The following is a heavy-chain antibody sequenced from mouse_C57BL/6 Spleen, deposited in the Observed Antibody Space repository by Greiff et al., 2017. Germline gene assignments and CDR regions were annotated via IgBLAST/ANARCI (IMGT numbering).Heavy chain of an antibody. J-gene: IGHJ4*01. CDR1: GFSFNTYA. CDR2: IRSKSNIYAT. Sequence: DVKLVESGGGLVQPKGSLKLSCAASGFSFNTYAMNWVRQAPGKGLEWVARIRSKSNIYATYYADSVKDRFTISRDDSESMLYLQMNNLKTEDTAMYYCVRRDAMDYWGQGTSVTVSS. V-gene: IGHV10-1*01. CDR3: VRRDAMDY.